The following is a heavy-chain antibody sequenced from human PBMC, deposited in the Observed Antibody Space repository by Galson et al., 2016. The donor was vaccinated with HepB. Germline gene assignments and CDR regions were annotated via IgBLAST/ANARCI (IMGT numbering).Heavy chain of an antibody. CDR2: IKSYTDGGTT. D-gene: IGHD5-18*01. Sequence: SLRLSCAASGFTFSRAWMNWVRQAPGKGLEWVGRIKSYTDGGTTEYAAPMKGRFTFSRDESNNRLYLQMNSLKIEDTAVYYCTTSSTRGYTYGPSAYWGRGTLVAVSS. CDR1: GFTFSRAW. J-gene: IGHJ4*02. V-gene: IGHV3-15*01. CDR3: TTSSTRGYTYGPSAY.